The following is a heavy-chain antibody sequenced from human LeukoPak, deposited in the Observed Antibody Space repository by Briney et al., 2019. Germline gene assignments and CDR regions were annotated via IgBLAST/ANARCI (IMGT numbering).Heavy chain of an antibody. CDR3: ARCNYDFWSGYYTGSWFDP. V-gene: IGHV4-38-2*01. CDR2: IYHSGST. J-gene: IGHJ5*02. CDR1: GYSISSGYY. Sequence: SETLSLTCAVSGYSISSGYYWGWIRQPPGKGLEWIGSIYHSGSTYYNPSLKSRVTISVDTSKNQFSLKLSSVTAADTAVYYCARCNYDFWSGYYTGSWFDPWGQGTLVTVSS. D-gene: IGHD3-3*01.